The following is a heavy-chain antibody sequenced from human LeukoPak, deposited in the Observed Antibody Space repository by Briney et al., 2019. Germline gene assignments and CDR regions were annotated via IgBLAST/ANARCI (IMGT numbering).Heavy chain of an antibody. J-gene: IGHJ5*02. V-gene: IGHV3-7*03. CDR3: ARGSDVIVAANGFWFDP. CDR2: IKQDGSEK. Sequence: PGGSLRLSCAASGFTFRTYWMSWVRQAPGKGLEWVANIKQDGSEKYYVDSVKGRFTISRDNAKNSLYPQMNSLRAEDTAMYYCARGSDVIVAANGFWFDPWGQGTLVTVSS. CDR1: GFTFRTYW. D-gene: IGHD2-15*01.